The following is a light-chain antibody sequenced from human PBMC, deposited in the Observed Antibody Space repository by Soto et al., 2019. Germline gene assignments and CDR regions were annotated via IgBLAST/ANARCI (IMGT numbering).Light chain of an antibody. CDR2: DVS. CDR1: QSVSSY. CDR3: QQRSDWPPTT. V-gene: IGKV3-11*01. J-gene: IGKJ3*01. Sequence: EIVLTQSPATLSLSPGERATLSCRASQSVSSYLAWYQQKPGQAPRLLIYDVSNRAAGTPARFSGSGSGTDFTLTISSLEPEDFAVYYCQQRSDWPPTTFGPGTKVDIK.